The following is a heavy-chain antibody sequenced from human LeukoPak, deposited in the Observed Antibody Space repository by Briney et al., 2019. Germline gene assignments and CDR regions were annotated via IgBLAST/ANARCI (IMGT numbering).Heavy chain of an antibody. CDR1: GFTFNRNA. CDR2: IGGSGDKT. V-gene: IGHV3-23*01. J-gene: IGHJ4*02. D-gene: IGHD6-19*01. CDR3: VRRGDASSGWGDHDF. Sequence: GGSLRLSCAASGFTFNRNAIGWVRQAPGKGLEWVSTIGGSGDKTFYADSVKGRFTISRDNSKNMVHLQMNSLTGEDTALYYCVRRGDASSGWGDHDFWGQGALVTVSS.